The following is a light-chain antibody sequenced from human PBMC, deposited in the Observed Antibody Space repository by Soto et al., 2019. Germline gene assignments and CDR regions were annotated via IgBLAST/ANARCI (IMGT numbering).Light chain of an antibody. CDR1: SSDVGGHDS. Sequence: QSALTQPPSASGSPGQSVTISCSGTSSDVGGHDSVSWYQHHPGKVPKLIIFDVDKWPSGVPDRFSGFKSGNTASLTVSGLRAEDEADYYCSSYAGSNTFVFGTGTKVTVL. V-gene: IGLV2-8*01. J-gene: IGLJ1*01. CDR3: SSYAGSNTFV. CDR2: DVD.